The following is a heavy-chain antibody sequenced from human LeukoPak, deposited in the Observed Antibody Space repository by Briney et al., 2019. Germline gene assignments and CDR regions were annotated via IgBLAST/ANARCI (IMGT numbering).Heavy chain of an antibody. J-gene: IGHJ6*03. Sequence: GESLKISCKGSGYSFTSYWIGWVRQMPGKGLEWMGIIYPGDSDTRYSPSFQGQVTISADKSISTAYLQWSSLKASDTAMYYCARRGYFDSNYYYYYYYMDVWGIGTTVTVSS. CDR1: GYSFTSYW. CDR2: IYPGDSDT. CDR3: ARRGYFDSNYYYYYYYMDV. V-gene: IGHV5-51*01. D-gene: IGHD3-9*01.